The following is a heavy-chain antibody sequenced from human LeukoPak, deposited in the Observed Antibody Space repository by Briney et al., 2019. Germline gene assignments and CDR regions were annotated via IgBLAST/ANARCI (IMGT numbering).Heavy chain of an antibody. J-gene: IGHJ4*02. CDR2: TKSKTYDETT. CDR3: TTDIWN. Sequence: GGSLRLSCAASGFSFSSAWMYWVRQAPGKGLGWVGRTKSKTYDETTEYTAPVKGRFTISRDDSKKMLYLQMNSLIIEDTAVYYCTTDIWNWGQGTLVTVSS. V-gene: IGHV3-15*01. D-gene: IGHD3-3*01. CDR1: GFSFSSAW.